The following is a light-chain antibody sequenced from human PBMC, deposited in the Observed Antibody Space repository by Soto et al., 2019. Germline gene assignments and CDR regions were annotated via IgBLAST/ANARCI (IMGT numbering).Light chain of an antibody. CDR1: QSVSSY. J-gene: IGKJ4*01. CDR3: PQRSDWPAT. CDR2: DAS. V-gene: IGKV3-11*01. Sequence: EIVLTQSPATLSLSPGERATLSCRASQSVSSYLAWYQQKPGQAPRLLIYDASNRATGIPARFSGSGSGTDFTPTISSLEPDDFGVYYCPQRSDWPATFGGGTKVQIK.